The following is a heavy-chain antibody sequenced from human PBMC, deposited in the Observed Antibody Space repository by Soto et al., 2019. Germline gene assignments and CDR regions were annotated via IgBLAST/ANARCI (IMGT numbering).Heavy chain of an antibody. CDR3: ARDYPTVDY. Sequence: XSVKVSCKASGSTFTRYGISWVRQAPGQGLEWMXWISDXNGNTNYAQKXXGRVTMTXXKSKSTAYMELRSMRSDDTAVYYCARDYPTVDYWGQGTLVTVSS. J-gene: IGHJ4*02. V-gene: IGHV1-18*01. CDR2: ISDXNGNT. D-gene: IGHD3-16*02. CDR1: GSTFTRYG.